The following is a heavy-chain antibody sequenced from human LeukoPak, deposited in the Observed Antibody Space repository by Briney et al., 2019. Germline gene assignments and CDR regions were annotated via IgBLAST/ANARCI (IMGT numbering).Heavy chain of an antibody. V-gene: IGHV1-8*03. CDR1: GYTFTSYD. CDR3: ARGRSXGYPYYFEY. J-gene: IGHJ4*02. CDR2: MNPNSGST. Sequence: ASVKVSCKASGYTFTSYDINWVRQATGQGLEWMGRMNPNSGSTGYAQKFQGRVTITRNTSISTAYMELSGLRSEDTAVYYCARGRSXGYPYYFEYWGQGTLVTVSS. D-gene: IGHD5-12*01.